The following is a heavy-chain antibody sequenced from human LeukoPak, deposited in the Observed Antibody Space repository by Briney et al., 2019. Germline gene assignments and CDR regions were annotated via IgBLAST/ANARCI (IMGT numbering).Heavy chain of an antibody. D-gene: IGHD3-22*01. CDR3: ARRDRYYDSSGFPSPSYYFDY. CDR2: IYPADSDT. J-gene: IGHJ4*02. V-gene: IGHV5-51*01. CDR1: GYSFTSYW. Sequence: GESLKISCKGSGYSFTSYWIGWVRQMPGKGLEWMGIIYPADSDTTYSPSFQGQVTISADKSISTAYLQWSSLKASDTAMYYCARRDRYYDSSGFPSPSYYFDYWGQGTLVTVSS.